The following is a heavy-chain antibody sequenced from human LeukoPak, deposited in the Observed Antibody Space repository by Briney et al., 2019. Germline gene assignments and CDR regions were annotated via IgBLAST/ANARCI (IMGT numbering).Heavy chain of an antibody. CDR3: ARTRYLAPYYYYYGMDV. D-gene: IGHD3-16*02. V-gene: IGHV1-69*05. CDR2: IIPIFGTA. CDR1: GGTFSSYA. J-gene: IGHJ6*02. Sequence: SVKVSCKASGGTFSSYAISWVRQAPGQGLEWMGGIIPIFGTANYAQKFQGRVTITRDTSASTAYMELSSLRSEDTAVYYCARTRYLAPYYYYYGMDVWGQGTTVTVSS.